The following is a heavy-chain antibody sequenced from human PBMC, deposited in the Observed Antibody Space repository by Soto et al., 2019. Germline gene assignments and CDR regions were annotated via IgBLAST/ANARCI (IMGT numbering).Heavy chain of an antibody. CDR2: INAGNGNT. CDR1: GYTFTSYA. D-gene: IGHD1-1*01. Sequence: QVQLVQSGAEEKKPGASVKVSCKASGYTFTSYAMHWVRQAPGQRLEWMGWINAGNGNTKYSQKFQGRVTITRDTSASTAYMDLSSLRSEDTAVYYCARERRQLPDYYGMDVWGQGTTVTVSS. J-gene: IGHJ6*02. V-gene: IGHV1-3*05. CDR3: ARERRQLPDYYGMDV.